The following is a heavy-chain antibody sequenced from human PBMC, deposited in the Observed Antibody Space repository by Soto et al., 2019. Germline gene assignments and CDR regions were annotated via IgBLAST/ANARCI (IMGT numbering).Heavy chain of an antibody. CDR2: ISGSGGST. Sequence: GGSLRLSCAASGFTFSSYAMSWVRQAPGKGLEWVSAISGSGGSTYYADSVKGRFTISRDNSKNTLYLQMNSLRAEDTAVYYCAKDLSGSWYYFDWFAPWGQGTLVTVSS. CDR1: GFTFSSYA. D-gene: IGHD6-13*01. J-gene: IGHJ5*02. CDR3: AKDLSGSWYYFDWFAP. V-gene: IGHV3-23*01.